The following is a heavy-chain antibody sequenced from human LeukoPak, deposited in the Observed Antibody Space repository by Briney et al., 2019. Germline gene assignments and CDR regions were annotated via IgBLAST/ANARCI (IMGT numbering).Heavy chain of an antibody. CDR3: ARVHYGSGSLYYYYYYMDV. CDR2: IYYGGST. D-gene: IGHD3-10*01. CDR1: GGSISRSRYY. J-gene: IGHJ6*03. Sequence: SETLSLTCTVSGGSISRSRYYWGWIRQPPGKGLEWIGSIYYGGSTYYSPSLESRVTISVDTSKNQFSLKLTSVTAADTAVYYCARVHYGSGSLYYYYYYMDVWGKGTTVTISS. V-gene: IGHV4-39*01.